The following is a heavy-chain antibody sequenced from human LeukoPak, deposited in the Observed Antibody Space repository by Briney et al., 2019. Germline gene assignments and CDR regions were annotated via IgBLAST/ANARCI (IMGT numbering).Heavy chain of an antibody. D-gene: IGHD4-17*01. Sequence: GGSLRLSSAASGFTFSSYGMHWVRQAPGKGLEWVAVISYDGSKRYYADSVKGRFTISRDNSKNTLYLQMNSLRAEDTAVYYCAKEHGDSHFDYWGQGTLVTVSS. CDR2: ISYDGSKR. J-gene: IGHJ4*02. CDR1: GFTFSSYG. V-gene: IGHV3-30*18. CDR3: AKEHGDSHFDY.